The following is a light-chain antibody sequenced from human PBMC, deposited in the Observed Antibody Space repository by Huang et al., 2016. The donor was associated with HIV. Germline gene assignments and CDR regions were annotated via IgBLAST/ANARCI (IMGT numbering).Light chain of an antibody. V-gene: IGKV1-39*01. CDR2: AAS. Sequence: DIQMTQSPSSLSASVGDRVTITCRAGQSVSNYLNWYQHKPGMAPKRLIYAASSLQSGVQSRFSGSGSGTHFTLTISSLQPEDIATYYCQQTYDTPPLSFGGGTKVEL. J-gene: IGKJ4*01. CDR3: QQTYDTPPLS. CDR1: QSVSNY.